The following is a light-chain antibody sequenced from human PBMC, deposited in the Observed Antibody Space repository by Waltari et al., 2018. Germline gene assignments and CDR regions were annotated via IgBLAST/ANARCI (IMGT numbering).Light chain of an antibody. CDR2: AAS. V-gene: IGKV1-17*01. J-gene: IGKJ4*01. CDR3: LQHNTYPLT. Sequence: DIQMTQSPSSLSVSVGDRVTIACRASQAIRNDLGWFQQKPGKAPRSLIYAASRLQSGVPSRFSGSGSGTQFTLTISSLQPEDFATYYCLQHNTYPLTFGGGTKVEI. CDR1: QAIRND.